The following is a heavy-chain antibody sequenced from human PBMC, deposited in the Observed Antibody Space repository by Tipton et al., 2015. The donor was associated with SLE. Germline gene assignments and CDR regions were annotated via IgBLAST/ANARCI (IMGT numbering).Heavy chain of an antibody. D-gene: IGHD6-19*01. J-gene: IGHJ2*01. CDR1: GFTFSTYG. V-gene: IGHV3-33*08. CDR2: IWYDGSNK. Sequence: SLRLSCAASGFTFSTYGMHWVRQAPGKGLEWVAVIWYDGSNKYYADSVKGRFTISRDNAKNSLFLQMNSLRAEDTAVYYCARTPIAVAGNWYFDLWGRGTLVTVSS. CDR3: ARTPIAVAGNWYFDL.